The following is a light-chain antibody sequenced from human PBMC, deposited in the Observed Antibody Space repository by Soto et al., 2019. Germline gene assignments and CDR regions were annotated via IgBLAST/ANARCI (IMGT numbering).Light chain of an antibody. V-gene: IGKV3-11*01. Sequence: EIVLTQSPDTLSLSPGERATLSCRASQSVRSSLAWYQQKPGQAPRLLIYDASNRATGIPARFSGSGSGTAFTLTISSLEPEYFAVYYCQQRSNWPPDVTFGPGTKVDIK. CDR1: QSVRSS. CDR3: QQRSNWPPDVT. CDR2: DAS. J-gene: IGKJ3*01.